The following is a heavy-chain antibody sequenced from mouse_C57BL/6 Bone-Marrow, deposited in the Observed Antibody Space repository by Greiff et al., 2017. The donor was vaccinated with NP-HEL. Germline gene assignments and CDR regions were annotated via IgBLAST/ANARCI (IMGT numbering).Heavy chain of an antibody. CDR2: IFPGSGST. J-gene: IGHJ3*01. CDR3: ARCYYGSSYDWFAY. D-gene: IGHD1-1*01. V-gene: IGHV1-75*01. CDR1: GYTFTSYG. Sequence: QVQLQQSGAELARPGASVKLSCKASGYTFTSYGINWVKQRPGQGLEWIGWIFPGSGSTYYTEKFKGKATLTVDKSSSTAYMLLSSLTSEDSAVYFCARCYYGSSYDWFAYWGQGTLVTVSA.